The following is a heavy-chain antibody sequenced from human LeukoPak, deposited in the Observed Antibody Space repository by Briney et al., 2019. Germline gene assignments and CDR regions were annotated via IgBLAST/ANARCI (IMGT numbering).Heavy chain of an antibody. CDR2: IYHSGST. V-gene: IGHV4-4*02. D-gene: IGHD5-18*01. Sequence: SETLSLTCAVSGGSISSNNYWSWVRQPPGKGLEWIGEIYHSGSTNYNPSLKSRVTISVDTSRNQFSLKLSSVTAADTAVYYCARARRGHSYGRFDYWGQGTLVTVSS. CDR3: ARARRGHSYGRFDY. J-gene: IGHJ4*02. CDR1: GGSISSNNY.